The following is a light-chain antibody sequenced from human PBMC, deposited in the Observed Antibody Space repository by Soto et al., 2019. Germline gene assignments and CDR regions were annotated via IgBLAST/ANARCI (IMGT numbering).Light chain of an antibody. V-gene: IGKV3-20*01. Sequence: EIVLTQSPGTLSLSPWERATLSCRASQTVSSSYLAWYQQKPGQAPRLLIYGASSRATGIPDRFSGSGSGTDATLTINRLEPEDFAVYYCQQYGSSPTFGGGTKVDIK. CDR2: GAS. J-gene: IGKJ4*01. CDR3: QQYGSSPT. CDR1: QTVSSSY.